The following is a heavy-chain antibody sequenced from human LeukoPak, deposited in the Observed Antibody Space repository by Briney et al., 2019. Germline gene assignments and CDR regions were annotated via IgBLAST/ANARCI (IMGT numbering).Heavy chain of an antibody. CDR1: GFTFSSYS. D-gene: IGHD6-13*01. Sequence: PGGSLRLSCAASGFTFSSYSMNWVRQAPGKGLEWVSSISSSSSYIYYADSVKGRFTISRDNAKNSLYLQMNSLRAEDTAVYYCARDGAAAGTTIDYWGQGTLVTVSS. J-gene: IGHJ4*02. V-gene: IGHV3-21*01. CDR2: ISSSSSYI. CDR3: ARDGAAAGTTIDY.